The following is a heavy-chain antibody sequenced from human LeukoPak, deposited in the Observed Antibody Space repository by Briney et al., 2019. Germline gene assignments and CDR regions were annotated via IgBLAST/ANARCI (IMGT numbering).Heavy chain of an antibody. CDR3: ARDSSLNYFDY. D-gene: IGHD2-15*01. Sequence: GGSLRLSCAASGFTFSNYGMNWVRPTPDKGLEWVASICSTSSYIYYTDSVRGRFTISRDNSKNTLYLQMNSLRAEDTAVYYCARDSSLNYFDYWGQGTLVTVSS. CDR2: ICSTSSYI. V-gene: IGHV3-21*04. CDR1: GFTFSNYG. J-gene: IGHJ4*02.